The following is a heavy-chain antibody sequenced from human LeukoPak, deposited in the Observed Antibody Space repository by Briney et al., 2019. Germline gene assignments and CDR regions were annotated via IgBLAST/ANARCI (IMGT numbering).Heavy chain of an antibody. CDR2: ISYDGSNK. V-gene: IGHV3-30-3*01. CDR1: GFTFSSYA. J-gene: IGHJ4*02. Sequence: GGSLRLSCAASGFTFSSYAMHWVRQAPGKGLEWVAVISYDGSNKYYADSVKGRFTISRDNSKNTLYLQMNSLRAEDTAVYYCARITMIVVIDYWGQGTLVTVSS. D-gene: IGHD3-22*01. CDR3: ARITMIVVIDY.